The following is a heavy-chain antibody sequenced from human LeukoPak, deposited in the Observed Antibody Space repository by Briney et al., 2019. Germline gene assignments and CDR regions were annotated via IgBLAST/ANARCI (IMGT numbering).Heavy chain of an antibody. V-gene: IGHV3-30-3*01. Sequence: GGSLRLSCAASGFTFSSYAMHWVRQAPGKGLEWVAVISYDGSNKYYADSVKGRFTISRDNSKNTLYLQMNSLRAEDTAVYYCATASAVAATNYWGQGALVTVSS. CDR2: ISYDGSNK. CDR3: ATASAVAATNY. D-gene: IGHD6-19*01. J-gene: IGHJ4*02. CDR1: GFTFSSYA.